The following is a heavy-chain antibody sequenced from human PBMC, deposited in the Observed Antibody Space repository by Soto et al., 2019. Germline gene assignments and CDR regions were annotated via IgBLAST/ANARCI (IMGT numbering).Heavy chain of an antibody. J-gene: IGHJ4*02. D-gene: IGHD6-13*01. Sequence: SETLSLTCTVSGGSISSGGYYWSWIRQHPGKGLEWIGYIYYSGSTYYNPSLKSRVTISVDTPKNQFSLKLSSVTAADTAVYYCARDRAAGTLYYFDYWGQGTLVTVSS. CDR2: IYYSGST. V-gene: IGHV4-31*03. CDR1: GGSISSGGYY. CDR3: ARDRAAGTLYYFDY.